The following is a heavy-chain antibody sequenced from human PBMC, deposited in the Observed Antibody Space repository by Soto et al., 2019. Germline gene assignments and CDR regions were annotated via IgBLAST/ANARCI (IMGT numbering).Heavy chain of an antibody. J-gene: IGHJ4*02. CDR1: GGSVSGSF. V-gene: IGHV4-34*01. Sequence: PSETLSLTCAVYGGSVSGSFWGWIRQPPGKGLEWXGEXXHXXTXXXXXSXXXRVTTSIDTSKNQFSLRRGSVTAADTAIYYCARRYCSDSYCSYFDYWGRGTRVTASS. CDR2: XXHXXTX. CDR3: ARRYCSDSYCSYFDY. D-gene: IGHD2-15*01.